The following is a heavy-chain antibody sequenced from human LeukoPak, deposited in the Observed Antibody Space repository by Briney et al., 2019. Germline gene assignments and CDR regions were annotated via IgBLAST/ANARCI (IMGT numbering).Heavy chain of an antibody. Sequence: GGSLRLSCAASGFTFDDYAMHWVRHAPGKGLQWVSLISGDGGSIYYADSVKGRFTISRDNSKNSLYLQMNSLRTEDTALYYCAKDLKYAAAPDYWGQGALVTVSS. J-gene: IGHJ4*02. CDR2: ISGDGGSI. V-gene: IGHV3-43*02. CDR1: GFTFDDYA. CDR3: AKDLKYAAAPDY. D-gene: IGHD6-13*01.